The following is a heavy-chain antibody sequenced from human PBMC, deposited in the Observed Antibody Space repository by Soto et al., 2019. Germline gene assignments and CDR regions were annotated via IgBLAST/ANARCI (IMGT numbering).Heavy chain of an antibody. CDR3: ARDPGGGCYFCHDY. V-gene: IGHV3-33*01. J-gene: IGHJ4*01. CDR1: GFTFSSFA. CDR2: IWHDGSNK. D-gene: IGHD2-15*01. Sequence: QVQLVESGGDVVQPGRSLRLSCAASGFTFSSFAMHWVRQAPGKGLEWVAVIWHDGSNKYYADSVKGRFTISRDNSKNTVYLQMDSLRAEDTAVYYCARDPGGGCYFCHDYWGQGTLVTVSS.